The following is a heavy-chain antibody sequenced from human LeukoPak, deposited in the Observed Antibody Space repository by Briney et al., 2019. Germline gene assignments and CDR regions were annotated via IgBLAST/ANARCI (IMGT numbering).Heavy chain of an antibody. D-gene: IGHD3-10*01. Sequence: SETLSLTCTVSGGSISSYYWSWIRQPPGKGLEWIGYIYYSGSTNYNPSLKSRVTISVDTSKNQFSLKLSSVTAADTAVYYCARRVTMVRGNRYNWFDPWDQGTLVTVSS. CDR1: GGSISSYY. CDR3: ARRVTMVRGNRYNWFDP. J-gene: IGHJ5*02. V-gene: IGHV4-59*01. CDR2: IYYSGST.